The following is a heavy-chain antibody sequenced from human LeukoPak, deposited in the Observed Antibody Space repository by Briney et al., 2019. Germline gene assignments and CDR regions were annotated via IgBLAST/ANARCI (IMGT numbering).Heavy chain of an antibody. Sequence: ASVKVSCKASGYTFTSYYMHWVRQAPGQGLEWMGIINPSGGSTSYAQKFQGRVTMTRDTSTSTVCMELSSLRSEDTAVYYCARGLRDDSSGYYRTPAYWGQGTLVTVSS. CDR2: INPSGGST. J-gene: IGHJ4*02. V-gene: IGHV1-46*01. CDR3: ARGLRDDSSGYYRTPAY. CDR1: GYTFTSYY. D-gene: IGHD3-22*01.